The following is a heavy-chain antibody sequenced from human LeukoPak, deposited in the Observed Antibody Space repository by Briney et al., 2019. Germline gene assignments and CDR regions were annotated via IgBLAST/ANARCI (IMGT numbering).Heavy chain of an antibody. D-gene: IGHD3-22*01. CDR1: GGSISSYY. J-gene: IGHJ5*02. Sequence: SETLSLTCTVSGGSISSYYWSWIRQPPGKGLEWIGSIYYGGSTYCNPSLKSRVTISVDTSKRQFSLKLTSVIAADTAVYYCARHRYYYDSSGSTLPWFDPWGQGTLVTVSS. CDR3: ARHRYYYDSSGSTLPWFDP. V-gene: IGHV4-59*05. CDR2: IYYGGST.